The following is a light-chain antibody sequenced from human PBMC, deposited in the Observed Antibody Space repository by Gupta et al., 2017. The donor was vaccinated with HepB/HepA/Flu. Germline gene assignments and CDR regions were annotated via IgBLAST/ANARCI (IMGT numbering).Light chain of an antibody. CDR3: QAWDSTTVV. CDR1: KLGDKY. Sequence: SSDLTQPPSVSVCPGQTASITCSGDKLGDKYACWYQQKPGQSPVLVIYQDSKRPSGIPERFSGSNSGNTATLTISGTQAMDEADYYCQAWDSTTVVFGGGTKLTVL. CDR2: QDS. V-gene: IGLV3-1*01. J-gene: IGLJ2*01.